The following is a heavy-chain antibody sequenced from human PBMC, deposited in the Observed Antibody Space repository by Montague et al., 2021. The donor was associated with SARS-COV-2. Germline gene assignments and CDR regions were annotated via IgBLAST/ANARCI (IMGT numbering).Heavy chain of an antibody. D-gene: IGHD3-9*01. Sequence: SETLSLTCTVSGGSISSSSYYWGWIRQPPGKGLEWIGSIYYSGSTYYNPSLKSRVTISVDTSKNQFSLKLSSVTAADTAVYYCARQDDILAGYCYEGMDAWGQGATVTVSS. CDR1: GGSISSSSYY. CDR3: ARQDDILAGYCYEGMDA. CDR2: IYYSGST. J-gene: IGHJ6*02. V-gene: IGHV4-39*01.